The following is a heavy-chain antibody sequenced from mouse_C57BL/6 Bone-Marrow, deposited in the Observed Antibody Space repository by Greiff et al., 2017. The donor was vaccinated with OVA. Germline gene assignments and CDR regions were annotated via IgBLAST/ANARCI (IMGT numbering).Heavy chain of an antibody. V-gene: IGHV5-16*01. CDR1: GFTFSDYY. Sequence: DVMLVESEGGLVQPGRSMKLSCTASGFTFSDYYMAWVRQVPEKGLEWVANINYDGSSTYYLDSLKSRFIISRDNAKNILYLQMSSLKSEDTATYYCARDSLYYYGDWYFDVWGTGTTVTVSS. CDR2: INYDGSST. J-gene: IGHJ1*03. D-gene: IGHD1-1*01. CDR3: ARDSLYYYGDWYFDV.